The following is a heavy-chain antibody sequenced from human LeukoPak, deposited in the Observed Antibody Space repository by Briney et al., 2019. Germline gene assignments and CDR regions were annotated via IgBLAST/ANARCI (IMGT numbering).Heavy chain of an antibody. CDR3: ACFGVAHFRAFAI. J-gene: IGHJ3*02. V-gene: IGHV3-23*01. D-gene: IGHD3-3*01. CDR1: GFTFSSYA. Sequence: GGSLRLSCAASGFTFSSYAMSWVRQAPGKGLEWVSAISGSGGSTYYADSVKGRFTISRDNSKNTLYLQMNSLRAEDTAVYYCACFGVAHFRAFAIWGQATMVTVSS. CDR2: ISGSGGST.